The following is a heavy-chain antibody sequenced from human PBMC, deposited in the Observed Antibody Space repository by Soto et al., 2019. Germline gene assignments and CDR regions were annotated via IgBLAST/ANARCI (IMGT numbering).Heavy chain of an antibody. J-gene: IGHJ6*02. Sequence: ASVKVSCKASGYTFTSYAMHWVRQSPGESLEWMGWINACNGNTKYSQKFQGRVTITRDTSASTAYMELSSLRSEDTAVYYCARSVVVTAIPVYYYYGMDVWGQGTTVTVSS. V-gene: IGHV1-3*01. D-gene: IGHD2-21*02. CDR1: GYTFTSYA. CDR3: ARSVVVTAIPVYYYYGMDV. CDR2: INACNGNT.